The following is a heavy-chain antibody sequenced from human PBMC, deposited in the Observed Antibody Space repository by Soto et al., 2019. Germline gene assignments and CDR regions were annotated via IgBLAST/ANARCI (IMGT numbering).Heavy chain of an antibody. CDR3: ARGGSSEL. V-gene: IGHV4-4*02. D-gene: IGHD6-6*01. CDR2: INHRGST. CDR1: GGSIVSDKW. Sequence: QVKLQESGPGLVKPSGTLSLTCAVSGGSIVSDKWWSWVRQSPGKGLEWLGEINHRGSTIYNPSLKSRVTISVDTSRNQFYLKVKSVTAADTAVYYCARGGSSELWGQVTLVTVSS. J-gene: IGHJ4*02.